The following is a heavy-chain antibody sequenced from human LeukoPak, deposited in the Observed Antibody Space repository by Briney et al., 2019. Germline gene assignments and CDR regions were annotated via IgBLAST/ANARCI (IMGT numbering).Heavy chain of an antibody. J-gene: IGHJ6*02. CDR3: ARRSDYTVGYGMDV. D-gene: IGHD4-23*01. CDR2: IYYSGST. CDR1: GGSISSSSYY. Sequence: SETLSLTCTVSGGSISSSSYYWGWIRQPPGKGLEWIGSIYYSGSTYYNPSLKSRVTISVDASKNQFSLKLSSVTAADTAVYYCARRSDYTVGYGMDVWGQGTTVTVSS. V-gene: IGHV4-39*01.